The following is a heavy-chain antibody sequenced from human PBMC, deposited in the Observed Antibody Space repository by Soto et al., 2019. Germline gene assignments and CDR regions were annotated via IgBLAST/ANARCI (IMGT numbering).Heavy chain of an antibody. V-gene: IGHV1-69*13. CDR2: IIPIFGTA. J-gene: IGHJ6*02. D-gene: IGHD3-10*01. CDR3: ARPMVRGVLLSRKPFSESRSLYYYYGMDV. Sequence: EASVKVSCKASGGTFSSYAISWVRQAPGQGLEWMGGIIPIFGTANYAQKFQGRVTITADESTSTAYMELSSLRSEDTAVYYCARPMVRGVLLSRKPFSESRSLYYYYGMDVWGQGTTVTVSS. CDR1: GGTFSSYA.